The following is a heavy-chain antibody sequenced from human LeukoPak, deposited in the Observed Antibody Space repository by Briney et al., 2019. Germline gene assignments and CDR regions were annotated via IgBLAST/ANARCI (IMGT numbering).Heavy chain of an antibody. CDR1: GGSFSGYY. CDR2: INHSGST. D-gene: IGHD2-8*01. J-gene: IGHJ4*02. Sequence: TSETLSLTCAVYGGSFSGYYWSWIRQPPGKGLEWIGEINHSGSTNYNPSLKSRVTISVDTSKNQFSLKLSSVTAADTAVYYCARDSCNNGSCYVDYWGQGTLVTVSS. V-gene: IGHV4-34*01. CDR3: ARDSCNNGSCYVDY.